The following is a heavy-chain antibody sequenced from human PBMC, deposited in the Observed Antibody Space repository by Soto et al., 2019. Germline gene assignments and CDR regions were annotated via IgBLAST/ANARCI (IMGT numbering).Heavy chain of an antibody. V-gene: IGHV3-21*01. J-gene: IGHJ2*01. D-gene: IGHD4-17*01. CDR3: ARHPDPTANWHFDL. CDR2: ISGSSTYM. CDR1: GFTFSFYS. Sequence: EVQLVESGGGLVKPGGSLRLSCAASGFTFSFYSMSWVRQAPGKGLEWVSSISGSSTYMNYADSVKGRFTISRDNAKNSLYLQMNSLRAEDTALYYCARHPDPTANWHFDLWGRGTLVTVSS.